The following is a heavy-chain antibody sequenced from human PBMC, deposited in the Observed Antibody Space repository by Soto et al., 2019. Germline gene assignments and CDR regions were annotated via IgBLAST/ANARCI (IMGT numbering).Heavy chain of an antibody. CDR1: GFTFSSYA. D-gene: IGHD4-17*01. V-gene: IGHV3-23*01. CDR3: AKDYSTVTTDPLSVVLFDY. CDR2: ITSDGRT. J-gene: IGHJ4*02. Sequence: LRLSCAASGFTFSSYAVSWVRQAPGKGLEWVSIITSDGRTYYADSVKGRFTISRDSSKNTVYLQMNRLRADDTAVYYCAKDYSTVTTDPLSVVLFDYWGQGALVTVSS.